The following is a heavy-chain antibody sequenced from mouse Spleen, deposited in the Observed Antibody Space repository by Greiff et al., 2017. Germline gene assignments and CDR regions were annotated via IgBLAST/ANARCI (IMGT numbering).Heavy chain of an antibody. CDR2: ISYDGSN. D-gene: IGHD4-1*01. CDR3: ASLTGNYAMDY. CDR1: GYSITSGYY. Sequence: EVQLQQSGPGLVKPSQSLSLTCSVTGYSITSGYYWNWIRQFPGNKLEWMGYISYDGSNNYNPSLKNRISITRDTSKNQFFLKLNSVTTEDTATYYCASLTGNYAMDYWGQGTSVTVSS. J-gene: IGHJ4*01. V-gene: IGHV3-6*01.